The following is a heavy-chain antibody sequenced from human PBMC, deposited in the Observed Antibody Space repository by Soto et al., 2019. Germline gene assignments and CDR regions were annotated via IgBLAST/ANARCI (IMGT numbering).Heavy chain of an antibody. CDR1: GFTVSNYY. V-gene: IGHV3-66*01. J-gene: IGHJ4*02. D-gene: IGHD2-15*01. Sequence: EVQVVESGGGLVQPGGSLRLSCAASGFTVSNYYVTWVRQAPEKGPEWVSTIDSGDRTYYGDSVKGRFTISRDNSKNTLYLQMNSLRAEDTAVYYCASGYCGGGSCYPAHWGQGTLVTVSS. CDR2: IDSGDRT. CDR3: ASGYCGGGSCYPAH.